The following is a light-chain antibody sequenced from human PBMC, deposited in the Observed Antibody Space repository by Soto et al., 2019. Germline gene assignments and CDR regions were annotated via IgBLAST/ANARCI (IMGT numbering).Light chain of an antibody. Sequence: VMTQSPLSLPVTPGEPASISCRSSQSLLHYNGNNYLGWHLQRPGQSPQVLIYLGSNRASGVPDRFSGSGSGTDFTLTISRVETEDVGVYYCMQTLQTPLTFGQGTRLEIK. CDR1: QSLLHYNGNNY. V-gene: IGKV2-28*01. J-gene: IGKJ5*01. CDR2: LGS. CDR3: MQTLQTPLT.